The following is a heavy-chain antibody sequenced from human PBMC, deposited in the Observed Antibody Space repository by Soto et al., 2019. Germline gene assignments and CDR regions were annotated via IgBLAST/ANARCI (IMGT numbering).Heavy chain of an antibody. D-gene: IGHD5-12*01. CDR2: ISYDGSNK. V-gene: IGHV3-30-3*01. CDR3: AIGRDGYNTPDDFDI. J-gene: IGHJ3*02. Sequence: QVQLVESGGGVVQPGRSLRLSCAASGFTFSSYAMHWVRQAPGKGLEWVAVISYDGSNKYYADSVKGRFTISRDNSKNTLYMKLNSLRAEDTAVYYCAIGRDGYNTPDDFDIWDHGTMVTVSS. CDR1: GFTFSSYA.